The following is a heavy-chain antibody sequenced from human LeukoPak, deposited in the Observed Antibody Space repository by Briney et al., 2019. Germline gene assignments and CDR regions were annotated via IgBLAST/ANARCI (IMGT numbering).Heavy chain of an antibody. V-gene: IGHV4-59*08. CDR1: GGSISSYY. Sequence: PSETLSLTCTVSGGSISSYYWSWIRQPPGKGLEWIGYIYYSGSTNYNPSLKSRVTISVDTSKNQFSLNLSSVTAADTAVYYCATTPKEYSSTWYYFDYWGQGILVTVSS. CDR3: ATTPKEYSSTWYYFDY. CDR2: IYYSGST. J-gene: IGHJ4*02. D-gene: IGHD6-13*01.